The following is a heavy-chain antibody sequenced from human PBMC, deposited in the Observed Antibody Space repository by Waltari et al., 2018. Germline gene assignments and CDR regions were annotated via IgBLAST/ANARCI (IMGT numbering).Heavy chain of an antibody. CDR1: GFTFNKFA. V-gene: IGHV3-64*07. J-gene: IGHJ1*01. D-gene: IGHD3-9*01. Sequence: EVQLVESGGGLAQPGGSLRLSCAASGFTFNKFAMHWVRQAPGKGLEYVSTTSSDGDNTYYADSVKGRFTISRDNSKNTLYLQMGSLRAEDTAVYYCAKAAEFYDILTPGVHWGQGTLVTVSS. CDR2: TSSDGDNT. CDR3: AKAAEFYDILTPGVH.